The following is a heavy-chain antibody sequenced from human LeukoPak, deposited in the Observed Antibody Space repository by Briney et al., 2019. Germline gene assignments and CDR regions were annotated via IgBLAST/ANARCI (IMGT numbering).Heavy chain of an antibody. Sequence: GGSLRLSCAASGFTFDDYAMHWVRQAPGKGLEWVSGISWNSGSIGYADSVKGRFTISRDNAKNSLYLQMNSLRAEDMALYYCAKSRAGGLRYCMDVWGKGTTVTVSS. CDR1: GFTFDDYA. J-gene: IGHJ6*03. CDR3: AKSRAGGLRYCMDV. D-gene: IGHD3-16*01. CDR2: ISWNSGSI. V-gene: IGHV3-9*03.